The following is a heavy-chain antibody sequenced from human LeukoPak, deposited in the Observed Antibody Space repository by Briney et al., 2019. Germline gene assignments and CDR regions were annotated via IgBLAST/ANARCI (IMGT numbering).Heavy chain of an antibody. D-gene: IGHD3-22*01. CDR3: ARTPVYYYDSSGYFYYYYGMDV. V-gene: IGHV4-59*01. CDR1: GGSISSYY. Sequence: SETLSLTCTVSGGSISSYYWSWIRQPPGKGLEWIGYIYYSGSTNYNPSPKSRVTISVDTSKNQFSLKLSSVTAADTAVYYCARTPVYYYDSSGYFYYYYGMDVWGQGTTVTVSS. CDR2: IYYSGST. J-gene: IGHJ6*02.